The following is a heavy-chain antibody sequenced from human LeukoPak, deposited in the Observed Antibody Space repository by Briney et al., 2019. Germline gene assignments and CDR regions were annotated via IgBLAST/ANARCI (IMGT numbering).Heavy chain of an antibody. CDR3: ARTYGGNGGHGGY. Sequence: GGSLRLSCAASEFTFSRYSMTGLRQAPGKGPEGLSYIGTSSSTIYYADSVKGRFTISRDNATNSLYLQMHSLRAEDTAVYYCARTYGGNGGHGGYWGQGTLVTVSS. V-gene: IGHV3-48*04. D-gene: IGHD4-23*01. J-gene: IGHJ4*02. CDR1: EFTFSRYS. CDR2: IGTSSSTI.